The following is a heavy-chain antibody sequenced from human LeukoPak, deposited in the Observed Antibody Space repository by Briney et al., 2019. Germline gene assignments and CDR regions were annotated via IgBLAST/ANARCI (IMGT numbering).Heavy chain of an antibody. Sequence: ASVKVSCKASGYTFTGYYMHWVRQAPGQGLEWMGWINPNSGGTNYAQKFQGRVTMTRDTSISTAYMELSRLRSDDTAVYYCARARGFWSGYDAFDIWGQGTMVTVPS. CDR2: INPNSGGT. J-gene: IGHJ3*02. V-gene: IGHV1-2*02. D-gene: IGHD3-3*01. CDR1: GYTFTGYY. CDR3: ARARGFWSGYDAFDI.